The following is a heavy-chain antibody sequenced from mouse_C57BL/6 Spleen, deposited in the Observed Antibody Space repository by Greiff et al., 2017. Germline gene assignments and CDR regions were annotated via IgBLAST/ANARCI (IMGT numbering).Heavy chain of an antibody. D-gene: IGHD1-1*01. J-gene: IGHJ2*01. CDR3: AREGYYYGSSYSY. V-gene: IGHV1-64*01. Sequence: VQLQQPGAELVKPGASVKLSCKASGYTFTSYWMHWVKQRPGQGLEWIGMIHPNSGSTNYNEKFKSKATLTVDKSSSTAYMQLSSLTSEDSAVYYCAREGYYYGSSYSYWGQGTTLTVSS. CDR2: IHPNSGST. CDR1: GYTFTSYW.